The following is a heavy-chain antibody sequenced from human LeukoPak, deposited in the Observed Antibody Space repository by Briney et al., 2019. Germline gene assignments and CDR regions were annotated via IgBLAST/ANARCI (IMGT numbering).Heavy chain of an antibody. CDR3: ARVDSSGWWLLGAFDI. CDR2: IYYSGST. CDR1: GYSISSGYY. D-gene: IGHD6-19*01. V-gene: IGHV4-61*01. Sequence: SETLSLTCTVSGYSISSGYYWSWIRQPPGKGLEWIGYIYYSGSTNYNPSLKSRVTISVDTSKNQFSLKLSSVTAADTAVYYCARVDSSGWWLLGAFDIWGQGTMVTVSS. J-gene: IGHJ3*02.